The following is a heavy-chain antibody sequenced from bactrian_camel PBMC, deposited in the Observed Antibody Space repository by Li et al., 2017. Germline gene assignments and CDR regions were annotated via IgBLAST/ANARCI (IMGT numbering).Heavy chain of an antibody. CDR2: LLTDGRT. V-gene: IGHV3S55*01. J-gene: IGHJ4*01. CDR1: GDTYNRYC. Sequence: QVQLVESGGGPVQNGSSLILSCVASGDTYNRYCMAWFRQVPGAERTGVASLLTDGRTFYTNSVKGRFTISYDTAKTTLYLQMSNLKPEDTALYYCASRVGMCGPNWSKLRFDSRGPGTQVTVS. CDR3: ASRVGMCGPNWSKLRFDS. D-gene: IGHD1*01.